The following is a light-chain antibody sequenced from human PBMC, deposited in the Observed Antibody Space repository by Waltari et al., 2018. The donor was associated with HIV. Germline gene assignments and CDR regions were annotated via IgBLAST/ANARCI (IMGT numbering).Light chain of an antibody. V-gene: IGKV4-1*01. CDR3: HQYYSPPPS. Sequence: DIVMTQSPDSLTVSLSGRATINCNSSQSVLYSSNNKNYLAWYQQKPGQPPKLLIYWASTRESGVPDRFSGSGSGTDFTLTISSLQAEDVAVYYCHQYYSPPPSFGQGTKLEIK. J-gene: IGKJ2*03. CDR1: QSVLYSSNNKNY. CDR2: WAS.